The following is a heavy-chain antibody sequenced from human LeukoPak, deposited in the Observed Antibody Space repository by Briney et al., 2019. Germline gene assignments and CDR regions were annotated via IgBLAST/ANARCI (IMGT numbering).Heavy chain of an antibody. CDR3: AKTTYYDFWSGLAARFDY. J-gene: IGHJ4*02. V-gene: IGHV3-48*01. CDR2: ISSSSSTI. D-gene: IGHD3-3*01. Sequence: PGGSLRLSCAASGFTFSSYSMNWVRQAPGKGLEWVSYISSSSSTIYYADSVKGRFTISRDNSKNTLYLQMNSLRAEDTAVYYCAKTTYYDFWSGLAARFDYWGQGTLVTVSS. CDR1: GFTFSSYS.